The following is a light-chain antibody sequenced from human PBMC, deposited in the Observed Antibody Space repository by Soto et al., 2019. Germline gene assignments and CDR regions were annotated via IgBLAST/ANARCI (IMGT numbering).Light chain of an antibody. CDR3: HQYGGSPQT. Sequence: EIVLTQSPGTLSLSPGERATLSCRASQSVSNYLAWYQRKPGQAPRLLIYGASSRATGIPDRFSGSGSRTDFTLTISRLEPEDFAVYYCHQYGGSPQTFGQGTKV. CDR1: QSVSNY. CDR2: GAS. J-gene: IGKJ1*01. V-gene: IGKV3-20*01.